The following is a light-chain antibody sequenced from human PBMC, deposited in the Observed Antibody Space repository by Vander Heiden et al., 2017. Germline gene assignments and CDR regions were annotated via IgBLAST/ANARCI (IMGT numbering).Light chain of an antibody. V-gene: IGLV3-21*02. J-gene: IGLJ2*01. Sequence: SYVLTQPPSGSAAPGQTARITCRGNNIGSKSVHWYQKKPGQAPVLVVYDDSDRPSGIPERISGSNSGNTATLTISRVEAGDEADYYCQVWDSSDDHPVFGGGTKLTVL. CDR2: DDS. CDR3: QVWDSSDDHPV. CDR1: NIGSKS.